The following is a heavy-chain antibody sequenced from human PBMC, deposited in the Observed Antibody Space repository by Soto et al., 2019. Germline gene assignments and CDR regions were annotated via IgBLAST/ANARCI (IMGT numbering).Heavy chain of an antibody. J-gene: IGHJ4*02. V-gene: IGHV1-58*01. CDR3: AANSDYYYHFDS. Sequence: GASVKVSCKASGFTFTNSAVQWVRQARGQRLEWIGWIVICSGNTNYAQKFRERVTITRDMSTTTAYMELSSLRSEDTAVYYCAANSDYYYHFDSWGQGTLVTVSS. CDR1: GFTFTNSA. D-gene: IGHD3-22*01. CDR2: IVICSGNT.